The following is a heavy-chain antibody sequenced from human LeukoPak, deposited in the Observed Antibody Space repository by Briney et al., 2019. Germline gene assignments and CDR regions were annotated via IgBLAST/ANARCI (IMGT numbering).Heavy chain of an antibody. CDR3: AKSGLNRFDY. J-gene: IGHJ4*02. Sequence: GGSLRLSCAASGFTFSSYSMSWVRQAPGKGREWVASFSGSGGNTYYGDSVKGRFTISRDNSKNTLYLQMNSLRAEDAAVYYCAKSGLNRFDYWGQGTLVTVSS. CDR2: FSGSGGNT. D-gene: IGHD2-15*01. CDR1: GFTFSSYS. V-gene: IGHV3-23*01.